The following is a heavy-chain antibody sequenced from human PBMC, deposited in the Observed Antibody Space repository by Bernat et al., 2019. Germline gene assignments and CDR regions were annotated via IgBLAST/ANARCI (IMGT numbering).Heavy chain of an antibody. CDR3: ARDASVVATYAFDI. Sequence: QVQLVESGGGVVQPGRSLRLSCAASGFTFSSYGMHWVRQAPGKGLEWVAVIWYDGSNKYYADSVKGRFTISRDNSKNTLYLQMNSLRAEDTAVYYCARDASVVATYAFDIWGQGTMVTVSS. J-gene: IGHJ3*02. CDR2: IWYDGSNK. D-gene: IGHD5-12*01. CDR1: GFTFSSYG. V-gene: IGHV3-33*01.